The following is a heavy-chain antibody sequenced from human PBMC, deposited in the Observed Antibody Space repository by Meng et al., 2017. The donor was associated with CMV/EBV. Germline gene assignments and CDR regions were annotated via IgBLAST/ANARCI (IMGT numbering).Heavy chain of an antibody. J-gene: IGHJ6*02. CDR3: ASSKGVYDSSGYYSYGMDV. Sequence: GESLMISCAASGFTFSSYEMNWVRQAPGKGLEWVSYISSSGSTIYYADSVKGRFTISRDNAKNSLYLQMNSLRAEDTAVYYCASSKGVYDSSGYYSYGMDVWGQGTTVTVSS. D-gene: IGHD3-22*01. CDR1: GFTFSSYE. V-gene: IGHV3-48*03. CDR2: ISSSGSTI.